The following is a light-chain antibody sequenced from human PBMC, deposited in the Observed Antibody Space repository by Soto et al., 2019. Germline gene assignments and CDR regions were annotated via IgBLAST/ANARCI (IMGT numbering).Light chain of an antibody. V-gene: IGKV3-20*01. CDR2: GAS. J-gene: IGKJ2*01. CDR3: QQYLCSPYT. Sequence: EIVLTQSPGTLSLSPGERATLSCRASQSVSSSYSAWYQQKPGQAPRLLIYGASSTGTGIPDRFSGSGSGTDFTLTISRLEPEDFGVYSCQQYLCSPYTFGQGTKLAIK. CDR1: QSVSSSY.